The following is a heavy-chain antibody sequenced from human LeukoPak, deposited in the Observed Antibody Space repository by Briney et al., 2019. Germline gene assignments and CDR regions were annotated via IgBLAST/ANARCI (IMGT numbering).Heavy chain of an antibody. CDR2: IYYSGST. V-gene: IGHV4-59*01. CDR1: GGSISSYY. CDR3: ARGMRDDYYYYMDV. J-gene: IGHJ6*03. D-gene: IGHD2-8*01. Sequence: SETLSLTCTVSGGSISSYYWNWIQQSPGKGMEWIGYIYYSGSTNYSPSLKSRVTISVDTSKNQFSLKLSSVTAADTAVYYCARGMRDDYYYYMDVWGKGTTVTVSS.